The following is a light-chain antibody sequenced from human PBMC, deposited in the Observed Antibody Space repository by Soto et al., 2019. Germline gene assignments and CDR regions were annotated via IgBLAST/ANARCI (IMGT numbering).Light chain of an antibody. CDR2: GAS. CDR1: QSLSSN. CDR3: QQYNGWPYT. J-gene: IGKJ2*01. V-gene: IGKV3-15*01. Sequence: ELVMTQSPATLSVSPGERATLSCRASQSLSSNLAWYQQKPGQAPRLLIYGASARATGIPARFSGSGSGTEFTLTISSLQSEDFAIYYCQQYNGWPYTFGQGTRLEIK.